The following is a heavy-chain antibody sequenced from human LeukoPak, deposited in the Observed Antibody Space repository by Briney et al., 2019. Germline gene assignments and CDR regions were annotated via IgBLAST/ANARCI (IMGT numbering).Heavy chain of an antibody. CDR1: GFIFRSYA. D-gene: IGHD1-26*01. Sequence: GGSLRLSCAASGFIFRSYAMHWVRQAPGRGLEWVAVISYDGSNKYYADSVKGRFTISRDNSKNTLYLQMNSLRAEDTAVYYCARNRIVGASNWFDPWGQGTLVTVSS. J-gene: IGHJ5*02. V-gene: IGHV3-30-3*01. CDR2: ISYDGSNK. CDR3: ARNRIVGASNWFDP.